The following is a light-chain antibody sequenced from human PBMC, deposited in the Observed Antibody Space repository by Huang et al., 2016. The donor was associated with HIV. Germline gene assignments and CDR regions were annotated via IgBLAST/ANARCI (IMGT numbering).Light chain of an antibody. V-gene: IGKV3-15*01. CDR3: QKYNNWPPNT. Sequence: EIVMTQSPATLSVSPGEGATLSCRASQSIVTNLAWSQHKPGQDPRLLIHGAFIRATGVPARFSGSGSGTEFTLTISTLQSEDFAVYYCQKYNNWPPNTFGQGTNLEI. CDR2: GAF. J-gene: IGKJ2*01. CDR1: QSIVTN.